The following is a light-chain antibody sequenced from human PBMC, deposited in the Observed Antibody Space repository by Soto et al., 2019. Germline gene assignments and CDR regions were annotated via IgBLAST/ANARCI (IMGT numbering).Light chain of an antibody. J-gene: IGLJ2*01. V-gene: IGLV2-8*01. CDR2: EVN. Sequence: QSALTQPPSASGSPGQSVTISCTGTSTDVGTYNYVSWYQHHPGKAPKLVIYEVNERPSGVPDRFSGSKSGNTASLTVSGPQPEDEADYYCISYAGSLNLVFGGGTKLTVL. CDR1: STDVGTYNY. CDR3: ISYAGSLNLV.